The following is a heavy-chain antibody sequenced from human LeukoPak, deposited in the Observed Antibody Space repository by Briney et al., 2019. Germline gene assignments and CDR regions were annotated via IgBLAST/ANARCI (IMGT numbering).Heavy chain of an antibody. J-gene: IGHJ4*02. CDR2: ISSSSSYI. CDR1: GFTFSSYS. V-gene: IGHV3-21*04. Sequence: GGSLRLSCAASGFTFSSYSMNWVRQAPGKGLEWVSSISSSSSYIYYADSVKGRFTISRDNAKNSVYLQMNSLRVEDTAVYYCARGRIGYYGSRGYWDYWGQGTLVTVSS. D-gene: IGHD3-10*01. CDR3: ARGRIGYYGSRGYWDY.